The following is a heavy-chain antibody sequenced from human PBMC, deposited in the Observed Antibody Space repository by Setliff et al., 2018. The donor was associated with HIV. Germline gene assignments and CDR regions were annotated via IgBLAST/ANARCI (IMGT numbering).Heavy chain of an antibody. CDR2: IHYTGST. CDR1: GGSISGSNYV. J-gene: IGHJ5*02. V-gene: IGHV4-39*01. Sequence: SETLSLTCTVFGGSISGSNYVWGWIRQTPRKGLEWIGTIHYTGSTYYNPSLKSRLTISVDTSKNLFSLRVTSVTAADTAVYYCATSRVVVLRFDPWGQGTLVTVSS. CDR3: ATSRVVVLRFDP. D-gene: IGHD3-22*01.